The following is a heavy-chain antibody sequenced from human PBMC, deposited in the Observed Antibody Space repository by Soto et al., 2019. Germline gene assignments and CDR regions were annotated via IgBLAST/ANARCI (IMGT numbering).Heavy chain of an antibody. CDR3: AKDAPYYYDSSGYYGPFDY. J-gene: IGHJ4*02. CDR2: ISYDGSNK. V-gene: IGHV3-30*18. CDR1: GSTFSSYG. Sequence: QAGGSLRLSCAASGSTFSSYGIHWVRQAPGKGLEWVALISYDGSNKYYADSVKGRFTISRDNSKNTLYLQMNSLRAEDTAMYYCAKDAPYYYDSSGYYGPFDYWGQGTLVTVSS. D-gene: IGHD3-22*01.